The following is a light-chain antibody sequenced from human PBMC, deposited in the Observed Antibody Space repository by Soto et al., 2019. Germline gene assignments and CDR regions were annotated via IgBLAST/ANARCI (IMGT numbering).Light chain of an antibody. V-gene: IGLV2-14*01. J-gene: IGLJ1*01. CDR2: DVS. CDR3: SSYTGGSTYV. CDR1: SRAIGGYKY. Sequence: SLLTPPAPGFGGPGQSVTLSLPGNSRAIGGYKYVSWYQQHPGKAPKLMIYDVSNRPSGVSNRFSGSKSGNTATLTISGLQGEDEAEYYCSSYTGGSTYVFGTGTKVTVL.